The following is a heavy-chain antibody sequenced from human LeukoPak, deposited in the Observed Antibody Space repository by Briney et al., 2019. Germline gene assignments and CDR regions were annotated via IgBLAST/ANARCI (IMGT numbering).Heavy chain of an antibody. CDR2: ISPNNGGT. V-gene: IGHV1-2*02. Sequence: GASVKVSCKASGYTFTGYYMHWVRQAPGQGLEWMGWISPNNGGTNYAQKFQGRVTMTRDTSISTASMELSRLRSDDSAVYYCARAFWSGPYDAFDVWGQGTRVTVSS. J-gene: IGHJ3*01. D-gene: IGHD3-3*01. CDR1: GYTFTGYY. CDR3: ARAFWSGPYDAFDV.